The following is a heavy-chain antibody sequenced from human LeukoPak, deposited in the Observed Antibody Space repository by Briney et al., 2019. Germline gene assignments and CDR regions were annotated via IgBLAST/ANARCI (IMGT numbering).Heavy chain of an antibody. CDR3: ARFDYGGNLGFDY. Sequence: PGGSLRLSCAASGFTFSSYWMSWVRQAPGKGLEWVANIKQDGSEKYYVDSVKGRFTISRDNAKNSLYLQMNSLRADDTAVYYCARFDYGGNLGFDYWGQGTLVTVSS. CDR1: GFTFSSYW. V-gene: IGHV3-7*01. J-gene: IGHJ4*02. D-gene: IGHD4-23*01. CDR2: IKQDGSEK.